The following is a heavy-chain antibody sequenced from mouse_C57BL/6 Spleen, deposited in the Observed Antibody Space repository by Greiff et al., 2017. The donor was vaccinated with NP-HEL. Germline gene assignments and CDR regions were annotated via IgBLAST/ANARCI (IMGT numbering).Heavy chain of an antibody. CDR1: GYAFSSSW. J-gene: IGHJ4*01. V-gene: IGHV1-82*01. Sequence: VQLQESGPELVKPGASVKISCKASGYAFSSSWMNWVKQRPGKGLEWIGRIYPGDGDTNYNGKFKGKATLTADKSSSPAYMQLSSLTSEDSAVYFCARFFLYAMDYWGQGTSVTVSS. CDR2: IYPGDGDT. CDR3: ARFFLYAMDY.